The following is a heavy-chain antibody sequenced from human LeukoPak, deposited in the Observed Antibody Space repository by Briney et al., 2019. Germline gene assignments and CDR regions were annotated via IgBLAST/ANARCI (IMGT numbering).Heavy chain of an antibody. J-gene: IGHJ6*02. CDR1: GYTFTSYG. CDR3: ARDSLGYCSSTSCPQYYYYGMDV. Sequence: ASVKVSCKASGYTFTSYGISWVRQAPGQGLEWMGWISAYNGNTNYAQKLQGRVTMTTDTSTSTAYMELRSLRSDDTAVNYCARDSLGYCSSTSCPQYYYYGMDVWGQGTTVTVSS. V-gene: IGHV1-18*01. CDR2: ISAYNGNT. D-gene: IGHD2-2*01.